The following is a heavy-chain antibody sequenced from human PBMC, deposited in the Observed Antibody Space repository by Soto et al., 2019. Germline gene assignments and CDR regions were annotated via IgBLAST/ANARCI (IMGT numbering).Heavy chain of an antibody. CDR1: GDSISSYY. CDR2: IYYSGTT. D-gene: IGHD3-22*01. CDR3: ARGGSRTGYYPYYFDL. Sequence: PSETLSLTCTVSGDSISSYYWSWIRRPPGRGLEWIGYIYYSGTTNYNPSLKSRVTISVGTSKNQFSLKLTSVTAADTAVYFCARGGSRTGYYPYYFDLWGQGTLVTVSS. V-gene: IGHV4-59*01. J-gene: IGHJ4*02.